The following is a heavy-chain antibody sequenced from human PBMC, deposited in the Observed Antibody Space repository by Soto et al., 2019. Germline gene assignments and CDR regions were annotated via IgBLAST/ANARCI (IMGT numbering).Heavy chain of an antibody. V-gene: IGHV3-30*03. Sequence: GGSLRLSCAASGFTFCSYGMHWVRQAPGKGLEWVAVISYDGSNKYYADSVKGRFTISRDNSKNTLYLQMNSLRAEDTAVYYCARESGPGTTGAGYYYMDVWGKGTTVTVSS. CDR3: ARESGPGTTGAGYYYMDV. CDR2: ISYDGSNK. D-gene: IGHD1-7*01. CDR1: GFTFCSYG. J-gene: IGHJ6*03.